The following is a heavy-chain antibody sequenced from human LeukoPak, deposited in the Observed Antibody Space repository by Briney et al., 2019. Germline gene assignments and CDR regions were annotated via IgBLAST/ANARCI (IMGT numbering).Heavy chain of an antibody. CDR1: GFTFSSYS. J-gene: IGHJ4*02. CDR2: ISSSSSYI. D-gene: IGHD3-22*01. CDR3: ARSYYYDSSGYYSH. V-gene: IGHV3-21*01. Sequence: GGSLRLSCAASGFTFSSYSMSWVRQAPGKGLEWVSSISSSSSYIYYADPVKGRFTISRDNAKDSLYLQMNSLRAEDTAVYYCARSYYYDSSGYYSHWGQGTLVTVSS.